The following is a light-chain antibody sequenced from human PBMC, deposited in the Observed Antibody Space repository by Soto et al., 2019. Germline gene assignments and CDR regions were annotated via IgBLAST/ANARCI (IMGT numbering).Light chain of an antibody. CDR1: QSVSSN. J-gene: IGKJ5*01. CDR2: GAS. V-gene: IGKV3-15*01. CDR3: HQRNQ. Sequence: EIVMTQSPATLSMSPGERATLSCRASQSVSSNLAWYQQKPGQAPRLLIYGASTRATDIPARFSGSGSGTEFTLTISSVEPEDFAMYYCHQRNQFGQGTRLEIK.